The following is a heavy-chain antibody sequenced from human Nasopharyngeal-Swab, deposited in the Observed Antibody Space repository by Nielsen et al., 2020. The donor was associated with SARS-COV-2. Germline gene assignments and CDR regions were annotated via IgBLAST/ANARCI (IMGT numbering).Heavy chain of an antibody. CDR1: GYTFTSYA. D-gene: IGHD2-8*01. J-gene: IGHJ6*02. CDR3: ARGSEVGDIVLMVYAMAPGGYYYYGMDV. Sequence: ASVKVSCKASGYTFTSYAMNWVRQAPGQGLVWMGWINTNTGNPTYAQGFTGRFVFSLDTSVSTAYLQISSLKAEDTAVYYCARGSEVGDIVLMVYAMAPGGYYYYGMDVWGQGTTVTVSS. V-gene: IGHV7-4-1*02. CDR2: INTNTGNP.